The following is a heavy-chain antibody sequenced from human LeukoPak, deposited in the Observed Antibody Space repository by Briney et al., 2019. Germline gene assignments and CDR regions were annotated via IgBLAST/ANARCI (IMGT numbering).Heavy chain of an antibody. CDR1: GYTFTSYG. Sequence: ASVKVSFKASGYTFTSYGISWVRQAPGQGLEWMGWISTYNRNNNYPHKLQGRVTMTTEKSTSTAYMELRSLRSDDTAVYYCARMSSSAGPTPDYYGMDVWGQGTTVTVSS. V-gene: IGHV1-18*01. J-gene: IGHJ6*02. D-gene: IGHD6-13*01. CDR3: ARMSSSAGPTPDYYGMDV. CDR2: ISTYNRNN.